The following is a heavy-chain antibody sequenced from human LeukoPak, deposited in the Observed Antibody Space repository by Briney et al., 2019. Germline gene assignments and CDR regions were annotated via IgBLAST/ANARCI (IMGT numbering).Heavy chain of an antibody. V-gene: IGHV4-4*02. J-gene: IGHJ4*02. CDR2: VQYTGRT. D-gene: IGHD2-15*01. Sequence: PSGTLSLTCAVSGGXIRSNWWTWVRQPPGKGLEWIGEVQYTGRTNYNPSLKSRITISLDKSKNQFSLKLSSVNAADTAVYYCAKDFHDSAKSVYWGQGILVTVSS. CDR3: AKDFHDSAKSVY. CDR1: GGXIRSNW.